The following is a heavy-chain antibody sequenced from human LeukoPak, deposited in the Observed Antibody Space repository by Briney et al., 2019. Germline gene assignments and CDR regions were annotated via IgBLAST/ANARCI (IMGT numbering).Heavy chain of an antibody. CDR1: GFTFSRYG. J-gene: IGHJ4*02. CDR2: IRLDGSTK. V-gene: IGHV3-30*02. Sequence: GSLGLSCAASGFTFSRYGMHWVRQAPGKGLEWVAFIRLDGSTKHHVDSVKGRFTISRDNSKSTLYLQMNSLRVEDTAVYYCASSIAVSGGLGYWGQGTLVTVSS. D-gene: IGHD6-19*01. CDR3: ASSIAVSGGLGY.